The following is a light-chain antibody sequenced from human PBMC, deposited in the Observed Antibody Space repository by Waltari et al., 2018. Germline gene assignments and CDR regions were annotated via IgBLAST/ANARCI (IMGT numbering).Light chain of an antibody. CDR1: QSLNKC. J-gene: IGKJ1*01. Sequence: DIMLTQSPATLSLSPGERATLSCRASQSLNKCLAWYQQKPGQAPRLLIYDAANRATGIPPRFTGSVSGTDFTLTISSLEPEDFAVYYCQQRNNPWTFDQGTRVEIK. V-gene: IGKV3-11*01. CDR2: DAA. CDR3: QQRNNPWT.